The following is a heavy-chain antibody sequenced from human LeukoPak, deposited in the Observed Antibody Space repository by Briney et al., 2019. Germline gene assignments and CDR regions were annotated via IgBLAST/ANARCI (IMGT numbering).Heavy chain of an antibody. D-gene: IGHD3-22*01. Sequence: GESLKISCAASGFTFSSYWMDWVRQAPGKGLEWVANIKQDGSEKYYVDSVKGRFTISRDNAKNSLYLQMNSLRAEDTAVDYCARAFYDSSGYFYPIGYWGQGTLVTVSS. CDR1: GFTFSSYW. CDR2: IKQDGSEK. CDR3: ARAFYDSSGYFYPIGY. J-gene: IGHJ4*02. V-gene: IGHV3-7*04.